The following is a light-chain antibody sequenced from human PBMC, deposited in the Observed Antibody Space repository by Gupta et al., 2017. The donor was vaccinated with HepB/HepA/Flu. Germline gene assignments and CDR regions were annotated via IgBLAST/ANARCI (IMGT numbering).Light chain of an antibody. CDR1: SSDVGAYNY. J-gene: IGLJ3*02. Sequence: QSALTQPASVSGSPGPSITISCTGTSSDVGAYNYVSWYQQHPGKAPKLIIYDVSNRPSGVSNRFSGSKSGNTASLTISGLQAEDEADYYCSSYTSSSTRVFGGGTKVTVL. CDR3: SSYTSSSTRV. V-gene: IGLV2-14*03. CDR2: DVS.